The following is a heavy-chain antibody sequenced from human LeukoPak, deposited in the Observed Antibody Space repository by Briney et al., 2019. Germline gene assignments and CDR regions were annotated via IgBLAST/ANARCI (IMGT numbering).Heavy chain of an antibody. J-gene: IGHJ6*02. CDR1: GFTFSNYA. CDR2: INNGGGGT. V-gene: IGHV3-23*01. D-gene: IGHD2-21*01. CDR3: AKARGDRSSYGMDV. Sequence: GGSLRLSCAASGFTFSNYAMSWVRQAPGKGLEWLSAINNGGGGTYYAESVKGRFTISRDNSGNTLSPQMNNLRAEDTALYYCAKARGDRSSYGMDVWGQGTTVIVSS.